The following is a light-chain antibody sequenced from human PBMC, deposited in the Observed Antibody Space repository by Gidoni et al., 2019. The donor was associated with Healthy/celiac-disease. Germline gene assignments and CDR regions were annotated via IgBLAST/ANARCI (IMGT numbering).Light chain of an antibody. CDR3: QQYNNWPPAFT. CDR2: GAS. V-gene: IGKV3-15*01. Sequence: VMTQSPDTLSLSPGERATLSCRASQSVSSNLAWYQQKPGQAPRHHIYGASTRATGIPARFSGSGSGTEFTLTISSLQSEDFAVYYCQQYNNWPPAFTFGGGTKVEIK. J-gene: IGKJ4*01. CDR1: QSVSSN.